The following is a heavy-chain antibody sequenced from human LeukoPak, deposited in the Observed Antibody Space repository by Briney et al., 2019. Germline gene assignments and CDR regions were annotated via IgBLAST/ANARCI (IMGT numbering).Heavy chain of an antibody. Sequence: GASVKVSCKASGYTFTSYDINWVRQATGQGLEWMGWMNPNSGNTGYAQKFQGRVTMTRNTSISTAYMELSSLRSEDTAVYYCARGRKYCGGDCYSFDYWDQGTLVTVSS. V-gene: IGHV1-8*01. CDR2: MNPNSGNT. D-gene: IGHD2-21*02. J-gene: IGHJ4*02. CDR1: GYTFTSYD. CDR3: ARGRKYCGGDCYSFDY.